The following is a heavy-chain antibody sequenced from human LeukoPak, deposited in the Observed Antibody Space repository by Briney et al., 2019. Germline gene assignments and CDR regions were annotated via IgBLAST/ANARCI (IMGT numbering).Heavy chain of an antibody. D-gene: IGHD3-22*01. CDR3: ARDRFDDSSGYYYHYYYYMDV. J-gene: IGHJ6*03. CDR1: GGSITSYY. Sequence: SSETLSLTCTVSGGSITSYYWSWIRQPPGKGLEWIAYIYYSGSTNYNPSLKSRVTISVDTSKNQFSLKLSSVTAADTAVYYCARDRFDDSSGYYYHYYYYMDVWGKGTTVTVSS. V-gene: IGHV4-59*12. CDR2: IYYSGST.